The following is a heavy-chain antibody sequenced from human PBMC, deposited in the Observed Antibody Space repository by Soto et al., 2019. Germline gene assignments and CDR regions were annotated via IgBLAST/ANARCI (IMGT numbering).Heavy chain of an antibody. V-gene: IGHV4-31*03. D-gene: IGHD2-2*01. CDR1: GGSISSGGYY. CDR3: ARQKGYCSSTSCYADFDY. J-gene: IGHJ4*02. Sequence: TLSLTFTVSGGSISSGGYYWSWIRQHPGKGLEWIGYIYYSGNTYYNPSLESRVSISIDTSKRQFSLNLNSVTAADTAVYYCARQKGYCSSTSCYADFDYWGQGTLVTVSS. CDR2: IYYSGNT.